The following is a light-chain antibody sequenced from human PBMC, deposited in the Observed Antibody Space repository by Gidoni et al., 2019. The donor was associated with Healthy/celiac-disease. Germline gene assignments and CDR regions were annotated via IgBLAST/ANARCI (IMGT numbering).Light chain of an antibody. CDR3: SSYTSSSNWV. V-gene: IGLV2-14*01. J-gene: IGLJ3*02. Sequence: QSALTQPASVSGSPGQSITISCTGTSSDVGGYNYVSWYQQHSGKAPKLMIFDVSNRPSGVSNRFSGSKSGNTASLTISGLQAEDEADYSCSSYTSSSNWVFGGGTKLTVL. CDR1: SSDVGGYNY. CDR2: DVS.